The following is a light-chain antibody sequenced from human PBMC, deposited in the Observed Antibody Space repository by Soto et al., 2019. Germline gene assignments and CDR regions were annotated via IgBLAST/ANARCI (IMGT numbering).Light chain of an antibody. V-gene: IGLV1-44*01. CDR2: SYN. CDR3: ASWDDSLHGVI. J-gene: IGLJ2*01. CDR1: GSNIGGHA. Sequence: QAVVSQPPSVSGTPGQRVNISCSGRGSNIGGHATSWYQVLPGMAPKLLMYSYNLRPSGVPARFSGFKSGTSASLVISGLQSEDEADYYCASWDDSLHGVIFGGGTKLTVL.